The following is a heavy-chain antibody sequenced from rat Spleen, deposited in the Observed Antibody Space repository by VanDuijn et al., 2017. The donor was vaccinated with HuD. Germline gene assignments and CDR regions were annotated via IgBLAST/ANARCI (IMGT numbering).Heavy chain of an antibody. V-gene: IGHV3-3*01. J-gene: IGHJ2*01. D-gene: IGHD1-1*01. CDR1: GYSITSGYG. Sequence: EVQLQESGPGLVKPSQSLSITCSVTGYSITSGYGWNWIRKFPGNKLEWMGYINTAGSTNYNPSLKNRISITRDTSKNQFFLQVNSVTTEDSATYYCARSPYYYNNGEFDYWGQGVMVSVSS. CDR3: ARSPYYYNNGEFDY. CDR2: INTAGST.